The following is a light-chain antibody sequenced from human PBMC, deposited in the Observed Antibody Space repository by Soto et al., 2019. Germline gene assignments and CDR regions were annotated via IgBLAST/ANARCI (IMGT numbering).Light chain of an antibody. V-gene: IGLV1-44*01. J-gene: IGLJ3*02. CDR2: NDD. Sequence: QSVLTQPPSVSGTPGLRVNISCSGGISNIGKDTVNWYQQLPGTAPKLLMFNDDKRPSGVPDRFSGSRSGTSASLAISGLQSDGEAVSFCSTWDDSLTGSVLGGGTTLTV. CDR3: STWDDSLTGSV. CDR1: ISNIGKDT.